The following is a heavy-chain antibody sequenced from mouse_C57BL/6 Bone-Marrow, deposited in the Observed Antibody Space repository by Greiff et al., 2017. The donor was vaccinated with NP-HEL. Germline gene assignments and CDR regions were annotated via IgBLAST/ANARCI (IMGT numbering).Heavy chain of an antibody. D-gene: IGHD3-2*02. V-gene: IGHV1-26*01. J-gene: IGHJ4*01. CDR3: AREVIDSSGDGGAMDY. CDR2: INPNNGGT. CDR1: GYTFTDYY. Sequence: EVQLQQSGPELVKPGASVKISCKASGYTFTDYYMNWVKQSPGTSLEWIGDINPNNGGTSYNQKFKGKATLTVDKSSSTAYMELRSLTSEDSAVYYCAREVIDSSGDGGAMDYWGQGTSVTVSS.